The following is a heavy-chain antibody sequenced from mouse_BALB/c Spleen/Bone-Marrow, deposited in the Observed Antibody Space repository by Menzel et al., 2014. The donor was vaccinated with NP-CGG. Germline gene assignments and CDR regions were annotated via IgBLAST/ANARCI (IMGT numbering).Heavy chain of an antibody. D-gene: IGHD2-4*01. V-gene: IGHV5-6*02. J-gene: IGHJ3*01. CDR3: ARQDYDWFAY. CDR1: GFTFSSYG. CDR2: ISSGGSYT. Sequence: EVKLVESGGDLVKPGGFLKLSCAASGFTFSSYGMSWVRQTPDKRLEWVATISSGGSYTYYPDSVKGRFTISRDNAKNTLYLQMSSLKSEDTAMYYCARQDYDWFAYWGQGTLVTVSA.